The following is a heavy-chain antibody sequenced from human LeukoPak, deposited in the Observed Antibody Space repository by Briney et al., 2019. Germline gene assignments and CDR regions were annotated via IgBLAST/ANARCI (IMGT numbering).Heavy chain of an antibody. V-gene: IGHV4-59*01. Sequence: PSETLSLTCTVSGGSISSYYWSWIRQSPGKGLEWIGYISHSGSVNYNPSLKSRVTMSVDTSRNQFSLKLSSVTAADTAVYYCARVKGREGSTVIIDYWGQGTLVTVSS. CDR3: ARVKGREGSTVIIDY. CDR1: GGSISSYY. J-gene: IGHJ4*02. D-gene: IGHD3-10*01. CDR2: ISHSGSV.